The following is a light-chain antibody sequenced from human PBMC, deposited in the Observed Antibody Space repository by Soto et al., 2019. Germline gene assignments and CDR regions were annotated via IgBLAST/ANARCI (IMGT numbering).Light chain of an antibody. J-gene: IGKJ1*01. Sequence: EIELTQSPATLSLSPGERATLSCRSSQSVSSYLAWYQQKPGQAPRLLIYDASNRATGIPARFSGSGSGTDFTLTISSLEPEDFAVYYCQQRSNWPPVTFGQGTKVDIK. V-gene: IGKV3-11*01. CDR1: QSVSSY. CDR3: QQRSNWPPVT. CDR2: DAS.